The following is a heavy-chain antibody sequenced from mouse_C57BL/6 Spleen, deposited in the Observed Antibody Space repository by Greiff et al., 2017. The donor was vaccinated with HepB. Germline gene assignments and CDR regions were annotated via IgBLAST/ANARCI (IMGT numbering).Heavy chain of an antibody. CDR1: GYTFTDYE. J-gene: IGHJ4*01. CDR2: IDPETGGT. D-gene: IGHD1-1*01. Sequence: QVQLQQSGAELVRPGASVTLSCKASGYTFTDYEMHWVKQTPVHGLEWIGAIDPETGGTAYNQKFKGKAILTADKSSSTAYMELRSLTSEDSAVYYCTRGDYDYAMDDWGQGTSVTVSS. V-gene: IGHV1-15*01. CDR3: TRGDYDYAMDD.